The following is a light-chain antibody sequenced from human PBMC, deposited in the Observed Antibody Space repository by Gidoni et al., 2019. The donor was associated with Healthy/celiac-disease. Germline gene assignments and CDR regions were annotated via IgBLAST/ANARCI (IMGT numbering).Light chain of an antibody. Sequence: EIVLTQSPTTLSLSPGERTTLSCRASQSVCSYLAWYQQKPGQAPRLLIYDASNRATGIPARFSGSGSGTDFTLTISSLEPEDFAVYYCQQRSNWPPVFGPGTKVDIK. V-gene: IGKV3-11*01. CDR2: DAS. CDR1: QSVCSY. J-gene: IGKJ3*01. CDR3: QQRSNWPPV.